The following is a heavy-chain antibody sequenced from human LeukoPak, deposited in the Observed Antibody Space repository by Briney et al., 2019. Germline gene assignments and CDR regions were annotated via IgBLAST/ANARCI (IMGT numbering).Heavy chain of an antibody. CDR3: ARVDLYYDSSVYPRAASDY. CDR1: GYIFTNYA. D-gene: IGHD3-22*01. V-gene: IGHV1-18*01. J-gene: IGHJ4*02. Sequence: ASVKVSCKASGYIFTNYAIHWVRQAPGQRLEWMGWISPYNGNTNYAQKVQGRVTMTTDTSTSTAYMELRSLRSDDTAVYYCARVDLYYDSSVYPRAASDYWGQGTLVTVSS. CDR2: ISPYNGNT.